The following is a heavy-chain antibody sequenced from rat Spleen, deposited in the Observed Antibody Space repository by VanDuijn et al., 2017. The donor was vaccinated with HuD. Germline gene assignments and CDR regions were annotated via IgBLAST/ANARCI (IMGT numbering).Heavy chain of an antibody. J-gene: IGHJ2*01. CDR1: GFTFSHYY. Sequence: EVQLVESGGGLVQPGRSMTLSCSASGFTFSHYYMAWVRQAPTKGLEWVASISTGGGNTYYRDSVKGRFTVSRDNAKTTLYLQMDSLRSEDTATYYCARWTYTRRGIDYWGQGVMVTVSS. CDR2: ISTGGGNT. D-gene: IGHD1-4*01. V-gene: IGHV5-25*01. CDR3: ARWTYTRRGIDY.